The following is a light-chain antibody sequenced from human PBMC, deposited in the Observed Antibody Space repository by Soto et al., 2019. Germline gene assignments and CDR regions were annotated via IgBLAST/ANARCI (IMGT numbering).Light chain of an antibody. V-gene: IGKV1-39*01. CDR1: HNIVNY. CDR3: KQASRNLT. CDR2: AAS. J-gene: IGKJ4*01. Sequence: DIQMTQSPSSLSASVGDRVTITCRASHNIVNYLNWYQRKPGKAPKLLIYAASSLQSGVPSRFSGSGSGTDFTLTISALKPEDLATYYCKQASRNLTLGGGTKWIS.